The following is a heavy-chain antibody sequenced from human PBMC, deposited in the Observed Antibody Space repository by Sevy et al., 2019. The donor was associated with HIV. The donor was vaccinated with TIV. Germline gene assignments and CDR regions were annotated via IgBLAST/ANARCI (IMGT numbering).Heavy chain of an antibody. CDR3: AKGDTIFGVVTDPYFDY. CDR1: GFTFSSYA. V-gene: IGHV3-23*01. CDR2: ISGSGGST. Sequence: GGSLRLSCAASGFTFSSYAMSWVRQAPGKGLEWVSAISGSGGSTYYADSGKGRFTISRDNSKNTLYLQMNSLRAEDTAVYYCAKGDTIFGVVTDPYFDYWGQGTLVTVSS. D-gene: IGHD3-3*01. J-gene: IGHJ4*02.